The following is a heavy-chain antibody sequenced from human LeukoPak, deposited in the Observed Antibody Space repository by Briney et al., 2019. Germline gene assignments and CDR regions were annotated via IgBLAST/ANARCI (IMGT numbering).Heavy chain of an antibody. V-gene: IGHV4-4*07. J-gene: IGHJ4*02. CDR1: GGSIISSY. Sequence: PSETLSLTCTVSGGSIISSYGSWIRQPAGKGLEWIGRIYTSGSTNYNPSLKSRVTISVDKSKNQFSLKLSSVTAADTAVYYCAREGHYGGNSAFDYWGQGTLVTVSS. CDR2: IYTSGST. D-gene: IGHD4-23*01. CDR3: AREGHYGGNSAFDY.